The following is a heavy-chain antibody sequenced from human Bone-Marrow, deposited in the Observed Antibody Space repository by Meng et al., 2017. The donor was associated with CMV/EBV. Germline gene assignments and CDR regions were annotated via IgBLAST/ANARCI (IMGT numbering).Heavy chain of an antibody. V-gene: IGHV1-69*01. CDR3: ARSPPGDCSRTSCSNFQH. Sequence: SFSIHAISWVRQAPGQGLEWMGGIIPIFGTPNYAQKSQGRVTITADESTNTAYMELNSLTSEDTAVYFCARSPPGDCSRTSCSNFQHWGQGTLVTVSS. CDR1: SFSIHA. D-gene: IGHD2-2*01. CDR2: IIPIFGTP. J-gene: IGHJ1*01.